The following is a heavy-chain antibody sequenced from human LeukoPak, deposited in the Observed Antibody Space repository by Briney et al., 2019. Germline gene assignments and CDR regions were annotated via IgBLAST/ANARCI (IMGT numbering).Heavy chain of an antibody. CDR3: ARGTVAGRNY. J-gene: IGHJ4*02. Sequence: GGSLRLSCSASGFTFRTSWMHWVRQGPGKGLLWVAHINSDGGNTAYADSVKGRFTISRDNAKNSLYLQMNSLRAEDTAVYYCARGTVAGRNYWGQGTLVTVSS. D-gene: IGHD6-19*01. CDR2: INSDGGNT. CDR1: GFTFRTSW. V-gene: IGHV3-74*01.